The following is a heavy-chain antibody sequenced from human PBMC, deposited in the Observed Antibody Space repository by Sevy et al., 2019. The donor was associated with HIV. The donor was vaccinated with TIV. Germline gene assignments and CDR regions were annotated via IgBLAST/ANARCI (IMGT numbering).Heavy chain of an antibody. J-gene: IGHJ4*02. CDR1: RFSFNGYG. CDR2: IRYDGSNK. Sequence: GGSLRLSCAASRFSFNGYGMHWVRQAPGKGLEWVAFIRYDGSNKYYADSVKGRFTISRDNSKNTVYLQINSLRAEDTAVYYCARETISGYNLWGQGTLVTVSS. CDR3: ARETISGYNL. V-gene: IGHV3-30*02. D-gene: IGHD5-12*01.